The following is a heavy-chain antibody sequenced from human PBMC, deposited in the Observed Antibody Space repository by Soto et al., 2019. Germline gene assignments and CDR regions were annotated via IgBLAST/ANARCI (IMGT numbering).Heavy chain of an antibody. J-gene: IGHJ6*04. CDR3: ARVYDSGGYRVYYYYGMDV. Sequence: SETLSLTCTVSGGSVSNASYYWSWIRXPPGKGLEWIGYMYSSVSSHYTSSLKSRVTISVDTSKNQFSLKLSSVTAADTAVYYCARVYDSGGYRVYYYYGMDVWGKGTTVTVSS. CDR1: GGSVSNASYY. CDR2: MYSSVSS. D-gene: IGHD3-22*01. V-gene: IGHV4-61*01.